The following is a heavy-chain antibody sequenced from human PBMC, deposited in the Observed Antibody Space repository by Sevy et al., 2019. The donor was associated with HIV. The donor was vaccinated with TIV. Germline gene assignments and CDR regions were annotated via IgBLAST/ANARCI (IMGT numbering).Heavy chain of an antibody. J-gene: IGHJ6*02. Sequence: GGSLTLSCAASGFTFSSYAMSWVRHAPGKGLEWVSAISGSGGSTYYADSVKGRFTISRDNSKNTLYLQMNSLRAEDTAVYYCAKEHGDPPLYGMDVWGQGTTVTVSS. CDR2: ISGSGGST. CDR1: GFTFSSYA. V-gene: IGHV3-23*01. CDR3: AKEHGDPPLYGMDV. D-gene: IGHD4-17*01.